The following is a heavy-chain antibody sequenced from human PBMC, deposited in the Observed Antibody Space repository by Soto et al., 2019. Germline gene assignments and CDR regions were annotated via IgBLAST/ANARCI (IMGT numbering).Heavy chain of an antibody. CDR2: IYPTGST. CDR1: GGSIRSYC. V-gene: IGHV4-4*07. Sequence: QVQLQESGPGLVKPSETLSLTCNVSGGSIRSYCWSWVRQPAGTALEWIGRIYPTGSTNYNPSLRSRVIILVDTSKNQFSLTVTSVTAADTAVYYCAREGASGFGMDVGGQGTTVTVSS. J-gene: IGHJ6*02. D-gene: IGHD1-26*01. CDR3: AREGASGFGMDV.